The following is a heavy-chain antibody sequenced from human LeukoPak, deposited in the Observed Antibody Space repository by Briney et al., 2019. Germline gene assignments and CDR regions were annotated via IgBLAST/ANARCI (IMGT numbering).Heavy chain of an antibody. D-gene: IGHD3-3*01. CDR2: IYYSGST. CDR3: ARVSTIFGVVRYYYYYMDV. CDR1: GGSISSYY. V-gene: IGHV4-59*08. Sequence: PSETLSLTCTVSGGSISSYYWSWIRQPPGKGLEWIGYIYYSGSTNYNPSLKSRVTISVDTSKNQFSLKLSSVTAADTAVYYCARVSTIFGVVRYYYYYMDVWGKGTTVTVSS. J-gene: IGHJ6*03.